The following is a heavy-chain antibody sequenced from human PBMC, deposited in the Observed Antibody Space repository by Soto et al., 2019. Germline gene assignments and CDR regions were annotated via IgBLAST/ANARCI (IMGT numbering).Heavy chain of an antibody. J-gene: IGHJ4*02. Sequence: EVQLLESGGGLVQPGGSLRLSCAASGFTFSSYAMSLVRQAPGKGLEWVSAISGSGSSTYYADSVKRRFTISRDNTKNKLYLKMNNLKAEDTAVYYCAKVPYSNSSYNDYWGQGTLVNLSS. V-gene: IGHV3-23*01. D-gene: IGHD6-13*01. CDR3: AKVPYSNSSYNDY. CDR1: GFTFSSYA. CDR2: ISGSGSST.